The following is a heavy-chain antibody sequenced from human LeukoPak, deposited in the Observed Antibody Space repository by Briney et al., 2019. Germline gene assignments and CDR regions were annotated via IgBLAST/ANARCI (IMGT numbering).Heavy chain of an antibody. CDR2: ISSSSSYT. J-gene: IGHJ4*02. CDR1: GFTFSDYY. D-gene: IGHD1-20*01. Sequence: GGSLRLSCAASGFTFSDYYMSWIRQAPGKGLEWVSYISSSSSYTNYADSVKGRFTISRDNAKNSLYLRMNSLRAEDTAVYYCARAPYNWNIDYWGQGTLVTVSS. CDR3: ARAPYNWNIDY. V-gene: IGHV3-11*06.